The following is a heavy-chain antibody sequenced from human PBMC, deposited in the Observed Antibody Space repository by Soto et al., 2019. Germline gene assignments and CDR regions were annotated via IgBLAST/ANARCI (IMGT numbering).Heavy chain of an antibody. V-gene: IGHV4-39*01. CDR3: ARHVRKYYYGSGNFDY. J-gene: IGHJ4*02. D-gene: IGHD3-10*01. Sequence: QLQLQESGPGLVKPSETLSLTCTVSGGSISSSSYYWGWIRQPPGKGLEWIGSIYYSGSTYYNPSLKSRVTISVDTSKNQFSLKLSSVTAADTAVYYCARHVRKYYYGSGNFDYWGQGTLVTVSS. CDR1: GGSISSSSYY. CDR2: IYYSGST.